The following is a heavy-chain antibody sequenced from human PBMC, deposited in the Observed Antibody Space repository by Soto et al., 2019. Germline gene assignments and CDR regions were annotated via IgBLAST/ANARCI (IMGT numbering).Heavy chain of an antibody. D-gene: IGHD3-10*01. Sequence: SETLSLTCAVYGGSFSGYYWSWIRQPPGKGLEWIGEINHSGSTNYNPSLKSRVTISVDTSKNQFSLKLSSVTAADTAVYYCARVRWYYYGSGSRSTSYYYYYMDVWGKGTTVTVSS. CDR1: GGSFSGYY. J-gene: IGHJ6*03. CDR2: INHSGST. V-gene: IGHV4-34*01. CDR3: ARVRWYYYGSGSRSTSYYYYYMDV.